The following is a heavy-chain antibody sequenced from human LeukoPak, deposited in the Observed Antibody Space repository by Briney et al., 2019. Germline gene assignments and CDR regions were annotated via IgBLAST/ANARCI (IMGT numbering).Heavy chain of an antibody. CDR3: AKDGHYYDSRGYFDY. J-gene: IGHJ4*02. D-gene: IGHD3-22*01. Sequence: GGSLRLSCAASGFTFSSYAMSWVRQAPGKGLEWVSAISGSGGSTYYADSVKGRFTISRDNSKNTLYLQMNSLRAEDTAVYYCAKDGHYYDSRGYFDYWGQGTLVTVSS. CDR1: GFTFSSYA. V-gene: IGHV3-23*01. CDR2: ISGSGGST.